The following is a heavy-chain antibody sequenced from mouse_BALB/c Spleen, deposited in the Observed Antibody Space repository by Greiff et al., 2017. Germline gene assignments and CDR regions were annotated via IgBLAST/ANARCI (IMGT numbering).Heavy chain of an antibody. CDR3: ARRRYDSAMDY. CDR2: IYPGDGDT. CDR1: GYAFSSYW. J-gene: IGHJ4*01. V-gene: IGHV1-80*01. Sequence: QVHVKQSGAELVRPGSSVKISCKASGYAFSSYWMNWVKQRPGQGLEWIGQIYPGDGDTNYNGKFKGKATLTADKSSSTAYMQLSSLTSEDSAVYFCARRRYDSAMDYWGQGTSVTVSS. D-gene: IGHD2-14*01.